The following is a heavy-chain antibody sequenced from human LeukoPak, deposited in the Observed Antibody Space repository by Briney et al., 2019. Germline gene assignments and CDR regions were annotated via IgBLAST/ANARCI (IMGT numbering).Heavy chain of an antibody. CDR1: GGSISSYY. Sequence: SETLSLTCTVSGGSISSYYWSWIRQPPGKGLEWIGYIYYSGSTNYNPSLKSRVTISVDTSKNQFSLKLSSVTAADTAVYYCARWNGGPFDYWGQGTLVTVSS. D-gene: IGHD1-1*01. J-gene: IGHJ4*02. CDR2: IYYSGST. CDR3: ARWNGGPFDY. V-gene: IGHV4-59*12.